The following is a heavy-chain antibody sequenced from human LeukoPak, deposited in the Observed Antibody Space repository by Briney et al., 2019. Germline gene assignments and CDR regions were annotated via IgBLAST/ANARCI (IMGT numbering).Heavy chain of an antibody. CDR2: ISSSGSTI. CDR3: ASVYGDYDWYFDL. CDR1: GFTFSDYY. Sequence: GGSLRLSCAASGFTFSDYYMSWIRQAPGKGLEWVSYISSSGSTIYYADSVKGRFTISRDNAKNSLYLQMNSLRAEDTAVYYCASVYGDYDWYFDLWGRGTLVTASS. D-gene: IGHD4-17*01. J-gene: IGHJ2*01. V-gene: IGHV3-11*01.